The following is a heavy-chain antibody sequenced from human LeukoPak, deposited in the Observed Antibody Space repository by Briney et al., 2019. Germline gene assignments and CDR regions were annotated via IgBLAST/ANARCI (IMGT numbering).Heavy chain of an antibody. Sequence: PGGSLRLSCAASGFTFSSYAMSWVRQAPGKGLEWVSAISGSGGSTYYADSVKGRFTISRDNSKNTLYLQMNSLRAEDTAVYYCAKGTYYDFWSGYSYFDYWGQGTLVTVSS. J-gene: IGHJ4*02. CDR2: ISGSGGST. V-gene: IGHV3-23*01. D-gene: IGHD3-3*01. CDR1: GFTFSSYA. CDR3: AKGTYYDFWSGYSYFDY.